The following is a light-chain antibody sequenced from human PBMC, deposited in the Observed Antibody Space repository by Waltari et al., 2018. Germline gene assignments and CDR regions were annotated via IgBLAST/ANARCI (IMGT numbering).Light chain of an antibody. J-gene: IGLJ2*01. CDR2: YDS. Sequence: SYVVTQSPSVSVAPGAPARIPCGGDNIGSKSGHWYQQRPGQAPVLVISYDSDRPSGIPERFSGSNSGNTATLTISWVEAEDEADYYCLVWHSTIDHQGVFGGGTKLTVL. V-gene: IGLV3-21*04. CDR1: NIGSKS. CDR3: LVWHSTIDHQGV.